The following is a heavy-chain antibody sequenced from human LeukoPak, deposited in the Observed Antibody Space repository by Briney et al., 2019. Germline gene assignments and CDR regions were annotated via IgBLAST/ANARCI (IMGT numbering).Heavy chain of an antibody. J-gene: IGHJ4*02. CDR2: ISAYNGNT. V-gene: IGHV1-18*01. CDR1: GYTFTSFG. Sequence: ASVKVSCKASGYTFTSFGISWVRQAPGQGLEWMGWISAYNGNTIYAQMLQGRVTMTTDTSTSTAYTELRSLRSDDTAVYYCARDLSSSYYYVFDYWGQGTLVTVSS. D-gene: IGHD3-22*01. CDR3: ARDLSSSYYYVFDY.